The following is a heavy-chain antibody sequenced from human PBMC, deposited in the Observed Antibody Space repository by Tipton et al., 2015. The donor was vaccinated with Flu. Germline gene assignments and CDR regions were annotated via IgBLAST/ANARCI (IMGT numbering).Heavy chain of an antibody. J-gene: IGHJ3*02. V-gene: IGHV1-8*01. CDR3: ARAYCSSASCYPKDAFDI. Sequence: QLVQSGTEVKKPGASVRVSCKASGYTFTSDDINWVRQATGQGLEWMGWMNPNSGNTGYAQKFQGRVIMTRNTSITTAYMELSSLRAEDTAVYYCARAYCSSASCYPKDAFDIWGQGTMVTVSS. CDR2: MNPNSGNT. CDR1: GYTFTSDD. D-gene: IGHD2-2*01.